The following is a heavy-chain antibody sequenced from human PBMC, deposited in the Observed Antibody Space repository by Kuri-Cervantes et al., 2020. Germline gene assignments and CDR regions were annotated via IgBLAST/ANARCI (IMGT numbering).Heavy chain of an antibody. CDR2: IDWDDDK. D-gene: IGHD6-19*01. V-gene: IGHV2-70*18. CDR3: ARINSSGWYEMDY. J-gene: IGHJ4*02. Sequence: SWVRQPPGKALEWLALIDWDDDKYYSTSLKTRLTISKDTSKNQVVLTMTNMDPVDTATYYCARINSSGWYEMDYWGQGTLVTVSS.